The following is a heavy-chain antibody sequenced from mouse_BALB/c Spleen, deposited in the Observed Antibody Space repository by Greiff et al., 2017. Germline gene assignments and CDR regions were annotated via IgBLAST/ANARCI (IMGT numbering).Heavy chain of an antibody. CDR2: INPYNGDT. J-gene: IGHJ2*01. V-gene: IGHV1-37*01. Sequence: EVKLVESGPELVKPGASVKISCKASGYSFTGYFMNWVKQSHGKSLEWIGRINPYNGDTFYNQKFKGKATLTVDKSSSTAHMELLSLTSEDSAVYYCGRWGYYGYEAGYFDYWGQGTTLTVSS. CDR1: GYSFTGYF. D-gene: IGHD2-2*01. CDR3: GRWGYYGYEAGYFDY.